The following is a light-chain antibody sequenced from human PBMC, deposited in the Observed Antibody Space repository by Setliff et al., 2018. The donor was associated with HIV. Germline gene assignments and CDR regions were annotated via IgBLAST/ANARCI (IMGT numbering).Light chain of an antibody. J-gene: IGLJ1*01. CDR3: SSYTSSSTRV. V-gene: IGLV2-14*01. CDR1: STDIGGYNF. CDR2: GVN. Sequence: QSVLTQPASVSGSPGQSITISCTGTSTDIGGYNFVSWYQQHPGKAPKVMIYGVNNRPSGVSYRFSGFKSGNTASLTISGLQAEDEADYFCSSYTSSSTRVFGTGTKVTVL.